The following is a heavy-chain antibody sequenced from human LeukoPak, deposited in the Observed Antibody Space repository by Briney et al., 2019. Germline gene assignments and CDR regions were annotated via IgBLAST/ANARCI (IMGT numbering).Heavy chain of an antibody. J-gene: IGHJ4*02. CDR2: IYHSGST. D-gene: IGHD1-26*01. V-gene: IGHV4-38-2*02. CDR1: GYSISSGYY. Sequence: SETLSLTCTVSGYSISSGYYWGWIRQPPGKGLEWIGSIYHSGSTYYNPSLKSRVTISVDTSKNQFSLKPSSVTAADTAVYYCARDNNRGSYDYWGQGTLVTVSS. CDR3: ARDNNRGSYDY.